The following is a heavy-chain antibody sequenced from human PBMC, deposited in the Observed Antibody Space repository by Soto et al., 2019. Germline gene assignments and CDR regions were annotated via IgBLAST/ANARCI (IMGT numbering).Heavy chain of an antibody. Sequence: KPSETLSLTCTVSGGSISTYYWSWIRQPPGKELEWIAYIDYSGSSSYNPSLKSRVTISIDTSKNQFSLKLNSVTAADTALYYCARGRRYTGRHDAFDIWGQGTMVTVSS. CDR1: GGSISTYY. D-gene: IGHD1-26*01. J-gene: IGHJ3*02. V-gene: IGHV4-59*01. CDR2: IDYSGSS. CDR3: ARGRRYTGRHDAFDI.